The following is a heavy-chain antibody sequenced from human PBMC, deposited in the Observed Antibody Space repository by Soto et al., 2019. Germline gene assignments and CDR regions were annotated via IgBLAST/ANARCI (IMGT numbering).Heavy chain of an antibody. V-gene: IGHV6-1*01. Sequence: QTLSLNCAICADSVSSNSAALDWSRQSASRGLEWLGRTYYRSKWYNDYAVSVKSRITINPDTSKNQFSLQLNSVTPEDTAVYYCARARVVAGPNGIYTWGQRTLVTVS. J-gene: IGHJ5*02. CDR1: ADSVSSNSAA. CDR3: ARARVVAGPNGIYT. D-gene: IGHD2-15*01. CDR2: TYYRSKWYN.